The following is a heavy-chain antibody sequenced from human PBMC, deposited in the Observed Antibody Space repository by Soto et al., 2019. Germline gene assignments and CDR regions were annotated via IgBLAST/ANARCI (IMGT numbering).Heavy chain of an antibody. Sequence: PGGSLRLSCAASGFTFSSYAMSWVRQAPGKGLEWVSVISGSGGSTYYADSVKGRFTISRDNSKNTLYLQMNSLRAEDTAVYYCAKATYSSSWYRGCWFDPWGQGTLVTVSS. CDR3: AKATYSSSWYRGCWFDP. CDR1: GFTFSSYA. D-gene: IGHD6-13*01. J-gene: IGHJ5*02. V-gene: IGHV3-23*01. CDR2: ISGSGGST.